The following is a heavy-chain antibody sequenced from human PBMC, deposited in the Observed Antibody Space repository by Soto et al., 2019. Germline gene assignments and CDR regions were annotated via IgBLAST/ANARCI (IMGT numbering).Heavy chain of an antibody. CDR3: ARDSPSYGFDY. CDR2: ISYDGSNK. CDR1: GFTFSSYA. V-gene: IGHV3-30-3*01. Sequence: SGGSLRLSCAASGFTFSSYAMHWVRQAPGKGLEWVAVISYDGSNKYYADSVKGRFTISRDNSKNTLYLQMNSLRAEDTAVYYCARDSPSYGFDYWGQGTLVTVSS. D-gene: IGHD5-18*01. J-gene: IGHJ4*02.